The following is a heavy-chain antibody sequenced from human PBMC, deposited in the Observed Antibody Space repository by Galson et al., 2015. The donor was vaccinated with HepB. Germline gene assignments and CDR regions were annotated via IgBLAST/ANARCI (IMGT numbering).Heavy chain of an antibody. CDR3: AKIWDSPYWYYGMDV. CDR1: GFTFSSYS. CDR2: ISSSSSYI. V-gene: IGHV3-21*04. J-gene: IGHJ6*02. D-gene: IGHD2-8*02. Sequence: PLRLSCAASGFTFSSYSMNWVRQAPGKGLEWVSSISSSSSYIYYADSVKGRFTISRDNSKNTLYLQMNSLRAEDTAVYYCAKIWDSPYWYYGMDVWGQGTTVTVSS.